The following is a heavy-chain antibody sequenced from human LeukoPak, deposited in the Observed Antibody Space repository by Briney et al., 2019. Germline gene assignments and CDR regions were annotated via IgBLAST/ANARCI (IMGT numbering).Heavy chain of an antibody. CDR2: LSGNGITT. Sequence: GGSLRLSCAASGFTFSNSAMSWVRQAPGKGLEWVSTLSGNGITTYYADSVKGRFTISRDNSKNTLYLQMNSLRAEDTAVYYCAKGIYSSGWSYFDYWGHGTLVTVSS. CDR1: GFTFSNSA. D-gene: IGHD6-19*01. J-gene: IGHJ4*01. V-gene: IGHV3-23*01. CDR3: AKGIYSSGWSYFDY.